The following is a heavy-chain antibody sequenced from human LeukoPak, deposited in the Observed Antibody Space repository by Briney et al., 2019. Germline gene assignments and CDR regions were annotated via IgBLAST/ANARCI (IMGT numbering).Heavy chain of an antibody. V-gene: IGHV3-30*14. Sequence: GGSLRLSCAASGFTFSSYAMHWVRQAPGKGLEWVAFIRYDGNNQYYADSVKGRFSTSRDNSKNTVYLQMNSLRPEDTAMYYCAREGGYVFDYWGQGTLVTVSS. CDR1: GFTFSSYA. CDR3: AREGGYVFDY. CDR2: IRYDGNNQ. D-gene: IGHD5-12*01. J-gene: IGHJ4*02.